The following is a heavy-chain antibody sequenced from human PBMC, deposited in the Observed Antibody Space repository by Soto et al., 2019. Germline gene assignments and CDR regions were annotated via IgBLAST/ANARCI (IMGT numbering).Heavy chain of an antibody. V-gene: IGHV1-45*02. J-gene: IGHJ4*02. D-gene: IGHD3-22*01. Sequence: GASVKVSCKASGYTFTYRYLHWVRQAPGQALEWMGWITPFNGNTNYAQKFQDRVTITRDRSMSTAYMELSSLRSEDTAMYYCASSQYYYDSSGLYYFDYWGQGTLVTVSS. CDR2: ITPFNGNT. CDR1: GYTFTYRY. CDR3: ASSQYYYDSSGLYYFDY.